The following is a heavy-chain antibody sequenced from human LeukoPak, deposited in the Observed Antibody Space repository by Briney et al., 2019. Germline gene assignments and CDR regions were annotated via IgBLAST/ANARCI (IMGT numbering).Heavy chain of an antibody. V-gene: IGHV1-69*04. J-gene: IGHJ5*02. CDR3: ASVYT. CDR2: IIPIFGIA. D-gene: IGHD1-14*01. Sequence: ASVKVSCKASGVTSSTYAISWVRQAPGQGLEWMGRIIPIFGIANYAQKFQGRVTITADKSTGTAYMDLSSLRSDDTAVYYCASVYTWGQETLVTVSS. CDR1: GVTSSTYA.